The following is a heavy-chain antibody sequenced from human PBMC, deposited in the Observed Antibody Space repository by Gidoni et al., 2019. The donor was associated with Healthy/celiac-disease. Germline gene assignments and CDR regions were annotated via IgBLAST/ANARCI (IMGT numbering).Heavy chain of an antibody. CDR2: IGTDGDT. CDR3: ARGRYYYDSSGCLFDY. CDR1: GFTVSSYD. Sequence: EVQLVESGGGLVQPGGSLRLSCAASGFTVSSYDMHWVRQATGKGLEWVSAIGTDGDTYYPGAVKGRFTISRENAKNSLYLQMNSLRAGDTAVYYCARGRYYYDSSGCLFDYWGQGTLVTVSS. V-gene: IGHV3-13*01. D-gene: IGHD3-22*01. J-gene: IGHJ4*02.